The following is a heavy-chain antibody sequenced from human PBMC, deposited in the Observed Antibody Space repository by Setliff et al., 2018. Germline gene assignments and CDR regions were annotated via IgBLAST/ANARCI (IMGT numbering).Heavy chain of an antibody. Sequence: ASVKVSCKASGYTFTSYAMHWVRQAPGQRLEWMGWINAGNGNTKYSQKFQGRVTITRDTSASTAYMELSSLRSEDTAVYYCARDGGYCSGSSCYGLDYWGQGTLVTVSS. V-gene: IGHV1-3*01. J-gene: IGHJ4*02. CDR3: ARDGGYCSGSSCYGLDY. D-gene: IGHD2-15*01. CDR1: GYTFTSYA. CDR2: INAGNGNT.